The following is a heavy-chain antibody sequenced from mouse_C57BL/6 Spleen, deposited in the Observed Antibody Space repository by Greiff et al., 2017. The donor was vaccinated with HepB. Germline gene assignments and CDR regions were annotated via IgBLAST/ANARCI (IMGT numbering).Heavy chain of an antibody. CDR1: EYEFPSHD. D-gene: IGHD2-5*01. Sequence: EVKLVESGGGLVQPGESLKLSCESNEYEFPSHDMSWVRKTPEKRLELVAAINSDGGSTYYPDTMERRFIISRDNTKKTLYLQMSSLRSEDTALYYCTRRDYYSIPYYAMDYWGQGTSVTVSS. CDR3: TRRDYYSIPYYAMDY. V-gene: IGHV5-2*01. CDR2: INSDGGST. J-gene: IGHJ4*01.